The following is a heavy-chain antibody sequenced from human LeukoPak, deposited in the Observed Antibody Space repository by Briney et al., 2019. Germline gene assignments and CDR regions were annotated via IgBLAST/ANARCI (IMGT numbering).Heavy chain of an antibody. CDR2: INEDGGEK. CDR3: VRAIRGTTDY. CDR1: GFTFSNYW. J-gene: IGHJ4*02. Sequence: GGSLRLSCAASGFTFSNYWMSWVRQAPGKGLEWVDNINEDGGEKYYVDSVKGRFTISRDNAKNSLYLRMNSLRAEDTAVYYCVRAIRGTTDYWGQGTLVTVSS. D-gene: IGHD2-2*01. V-gene: IGHV3-7*01.